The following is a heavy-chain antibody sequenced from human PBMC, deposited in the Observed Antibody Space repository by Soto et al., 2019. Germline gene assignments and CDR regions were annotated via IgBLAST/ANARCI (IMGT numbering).Heavy chain of an antibody. Sequence: QVQLVESGGGVVQPGRSLRLSCAASGFTFSSYGMHGVRQAPGKGLEWVAVIWYDGSNNYYADSVKGRFTISRDKSKNTLFLQMNRLGSEYTAVYYCARDSKQILDWLFYYWGQGTPVTVSS. D-gene: IGHD3-3*01. V-gene: IGHV3-33*01. J-gene: IGHJ4*02. CDR1: GFTFSSYG. CDR3: ARDSKQILDWLFYY. CDR2: IWYDGSNN.